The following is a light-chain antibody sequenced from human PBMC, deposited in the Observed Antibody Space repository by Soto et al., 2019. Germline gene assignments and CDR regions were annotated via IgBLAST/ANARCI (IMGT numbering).Light chain of an antibody. Sequence: QSALTQPASVSGSPGQSITISCTATSSDIGSYNYVSWYQQHPGKAPKLMIYEVSNRPSGVSNRFSGSKSGNTASLTISGLQAEDEADYYCSSYTRSSTLVFGGGTKVTVL. CDR3: SSYTRSSTLV. CDR2: EVS. CDR1: SSDIGSYNY. J-gene: IGLJ3*02. V-gene: IGLV2-14*01.